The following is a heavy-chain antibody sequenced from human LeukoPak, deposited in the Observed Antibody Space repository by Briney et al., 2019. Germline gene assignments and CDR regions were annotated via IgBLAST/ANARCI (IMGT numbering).Heavy chain of an antibody. CDR3: ARAPSGYCSSTSCSRFDY. J-gene: IGHJ4*02. Sequence: GGSLRLSCAASGFTFSSYSMNWVRQAPGKGLEWVSSISSSSSYIYYADSVKGRFTISRDNAKNSLYLQMNSLRAEDTAVYYCARAPSGYCSSTSCSRFDYWGQGTLVTVSS. V-gene: IGHV3-21*01. D-gene: IGHD2-2*01. CDR2: ISSSSSYI. CDR1: GFTFSSYS.